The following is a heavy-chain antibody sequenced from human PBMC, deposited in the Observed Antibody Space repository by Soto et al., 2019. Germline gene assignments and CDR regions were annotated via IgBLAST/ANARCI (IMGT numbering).Heavy chain of an antibody. V-gene: IGHV4-39*01. J-gene: IGHJ4*02. CDR2: IYYSGST. CDR3: ASSPYHDYGDYVPLGY. CDR1: GGSISSSSYY. Sequence: TLSLTCTVSGGSISSSSYYWGWIRQPPGKGLEWIGSIYYSGSTYYNPSLKSRVTISVDTSKNQFSLKLSSVTAADTAVYYCASSPYHDYGDYVPLGYWAQGTLVTVSS. D-gene: IGHD4-17*01.